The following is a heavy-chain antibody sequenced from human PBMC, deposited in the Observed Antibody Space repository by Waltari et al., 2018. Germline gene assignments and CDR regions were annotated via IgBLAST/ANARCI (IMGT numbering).Heavy chain of an antibody. Sequence: QVQLQESGPGLVKPSETLSLTCTVSGGSISSHYWSWIRQPPGKGLEWIGYINYSGSTNYNPSLKSRVTRSVDTSKNQFSLKLSSVTAADTAVYYCARDRSSGWYYFDYWGQGTLVTVSS. V-gene: IGHV4-59*11. J-gene: IGHJ4*02. CDR3: ARDRSSGWYYFDY. CDR1: GGSISSHY. D-gene: IGHD6-19*01. CDR2: INYSGST.